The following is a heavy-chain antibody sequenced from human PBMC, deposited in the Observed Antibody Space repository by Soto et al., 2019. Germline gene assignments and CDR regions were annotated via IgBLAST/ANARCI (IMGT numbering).Heavy chain of an antibody. CDR2: IYYSGST. CDR3: ARSGYSYGPNPLLY. V-gene: IGHV4-59*01. CDR1: GGSISSYY. J-gene: IGHJ4*02. D-gene: IGHD5-18*01. Sequence: PSETLSLTCTVSGGSISSYYWSWIRQPPGKGLEWTGYIYYSGSTNYNPSLKSRVTISVDTSKNQFSLKLSSVTAADTAVYYCARSGYSYGPNPLLYWGQGTLVTVSS.